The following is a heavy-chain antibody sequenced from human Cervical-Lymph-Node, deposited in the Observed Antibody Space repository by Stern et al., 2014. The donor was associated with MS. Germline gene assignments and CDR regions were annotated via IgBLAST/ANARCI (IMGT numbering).Heavy chain of an antibody. D-gene: IGHD6-19*01. CDR3: AQVSVEVGGQFEY. CDR1: GFSLDTPGVG. Sequence: EESGPTLVKPTQTLTLTCTFSGFSLDTPGVGVGWIRQPPGKALEWLALTYWGDDRHYKPSLKSRLTLTKDASKNQVVFTMTNMDPVDTATYHCAQVSVEVGGQFEYWGQGTLVTVSS. CDR2: TYWGDDR. V-gene: IGHV2-5*02. J-gene: IGHJ4*02.